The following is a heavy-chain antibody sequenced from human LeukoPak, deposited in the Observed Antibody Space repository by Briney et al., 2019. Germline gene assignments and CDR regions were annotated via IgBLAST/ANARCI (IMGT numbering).Heavy chain of an antibody. D-gene: IGHD6-13*01. Sequence: ASVKVSCKASGYTFTSYDINWVRQATGQGLEWKGWMNPNSGNTGYAQKFQGRVTMTRNTSISTAYMELSSLRSEDTAVYYCARTPGAAGRKNWLDPWGQGTLVTVSS. CDR2: MNPNSGNT. CDR3: ARTPGAAGRKNWLDP. V-gene: IGHV1-8*01. CDR1: GYTFTSYD. J-gene: IGHJ5*02.